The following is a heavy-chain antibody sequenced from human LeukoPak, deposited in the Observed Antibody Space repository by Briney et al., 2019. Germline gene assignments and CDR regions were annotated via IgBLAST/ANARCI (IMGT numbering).Heavy chain of an antibody. D-gene: IGHD2-15*01. V-gene: IGHV3-66*01. CDR1: GFTVSSNY. CDR3: AREDIVVVEAATGGFQH. CDR2: IYSGGST. Sequence: GGSLRLSCAASGFTVSSNYMSWVRQAPGKGLEWVSVIYSGGSTYYADSVKGRITISRDNSKNTLYLQMNSLRAEDTAVYYCAREDIVVVEAATGGFQHWGQGTLVTVSS. J-gene: IGHJ1*01.